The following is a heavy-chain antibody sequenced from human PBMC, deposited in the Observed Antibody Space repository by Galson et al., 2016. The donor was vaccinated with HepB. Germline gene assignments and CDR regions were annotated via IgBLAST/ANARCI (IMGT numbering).Heavy chain of an antibody. CDR1: GFTVSTSY. CDR3: SRETGGWFYY. CDR2: IYSDAKT. D-gene: IGHD6-19*01. J-gene: IGHJ4*02. Sequence: SLRLSCAASGFTVSTSYMSWVRQAPGKGLEWVSVIYSDAKTYYGDSVKGRPIIPSHISKSTVYLQMNNVSAEEAAGYYGSRETGGWFYYWGQGTLVTVSS. V-gene: IGHV3-53*01.